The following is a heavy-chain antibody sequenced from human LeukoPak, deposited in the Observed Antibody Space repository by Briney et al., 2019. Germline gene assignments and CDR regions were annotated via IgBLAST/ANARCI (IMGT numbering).Heavy chain of an antibody. CDR3: ARGAPGSYCSGGSCPCFDY. D-gene: IGHD2-15*01. J-gene: IGHJ4*02. Sequence: GASVKVSCKASAYTFTSYDINWVRQATGQGLEWMGWMNPNSGNTGYAQKFQGRVTMTRNTSISTAYMELSSLGSEDTAVYYCARGAPGSYCSGGSCPCFDYWGQGTLISVSS. CDR2: MNPNSGNT. CDR1: AYTFTSYD. V-gene: IGHV1-8*01.